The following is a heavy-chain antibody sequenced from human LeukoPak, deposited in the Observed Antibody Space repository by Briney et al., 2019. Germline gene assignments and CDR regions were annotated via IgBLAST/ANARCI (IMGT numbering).Heavy chain of an antibody. CDR3: ARVGGYCSGGSCYQNWFDP. J-gene: IGHJ5*02. CDR2: IYYSGST. Sequence: SETLSLTCTVSGGSISSYYWSWIRQPPGKGLEWIGYIYYSGSTNYNPSLKSRVTISVDTSKNQFSLKLSSVTAADTAVYYCARVGGYCSGGSCYQNWFDPWGQGTLVTVSS. CDR1: GGSISSYY. V-gene: IGHV4-59*12. D-gene: IGHD2-15*01.